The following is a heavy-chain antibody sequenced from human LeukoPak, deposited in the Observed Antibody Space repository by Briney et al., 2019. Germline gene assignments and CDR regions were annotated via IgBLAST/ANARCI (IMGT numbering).Heavy chain of an antibody. CDR2: ISSSSSYT. V-gene: IGHV3-11*06. J-gene: IGHJ4*02. Sequence: GGSLRLSCAASGFTFSDYYMSWVRQAPGKGLEWVSYISSSSSYTNYADSVKGRFTISRDNAKNSLYLQMNSLRAEDTAVYYCARMLLRDYGDYYFDYWGQGTLATVSS. D-gene: IGHD4-17*01. CDR1: GFTFSDYY. CDR3: ARMLLRDYGDYYFDY.